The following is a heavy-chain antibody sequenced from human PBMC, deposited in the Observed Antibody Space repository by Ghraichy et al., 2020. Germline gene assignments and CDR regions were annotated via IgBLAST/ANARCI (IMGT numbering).Heavy chain of an antibody. D-gene: IGHD5-12*01. V-gene: IGHV3-48*02. CDR1: GFTFSSYS. Sequence: GGSLRLSCAASGFTFSSYSMNWVRQAPGKGLEWVSYISSSNSTIYYADSVKGRFTISRDNAKNSLYLQMNSLRDEDTAVYYCATLYSGYDYNWFDPWGQGTLVTVSS. J-gene: IGHJ5*02. CDR2: ISSSNSTI. CDR3: ATLYSGYDYNWFDP.